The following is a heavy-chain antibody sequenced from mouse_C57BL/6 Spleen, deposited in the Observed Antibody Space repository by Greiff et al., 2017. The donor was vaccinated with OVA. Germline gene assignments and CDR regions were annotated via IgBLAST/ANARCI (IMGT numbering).Heavy chain of an antibody. CDR2: ISYDSSN. V-gene: IGHV3-6*01. J-gene: IGHJ3*01. D-gene: IGHD4-1*01. CDR1: GYSITSCYY. CDR3: ANNWACFAY. Sequence: EVQRVESGPGLVKPSQSLSLTCSVTGYSITSCYYWNSIRQFPGNKLEWMGYISYDSSNNYNPSLKNRISIGRDTCKNHFFLKLNSVTTEDTATYYCANNWACFAYWGQGTLVTVSA.